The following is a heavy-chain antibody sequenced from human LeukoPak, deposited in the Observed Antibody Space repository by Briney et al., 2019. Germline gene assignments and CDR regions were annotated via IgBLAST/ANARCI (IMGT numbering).Heavy chain of an antibody. CDR1: GFTFDDYT. CDR2: ISWDGGST. CDR3: AKEGGSGLGATTPYYYYYYMDV. J-gene: IGHJ6*03. Sequence: GGSLRLSCAASGFTFDDYTMHWVRQAPGKGLEWVSLISWDGGSTYYADSVMGRFTISRDNSKNSLYLQMNSLRTEDTALYYCAKEGGSGLGATTPYYYYYYMDVWGKGTTVTVSS. D-gene: IGHD5-12*01. V-gene: IGHV3-43*01.